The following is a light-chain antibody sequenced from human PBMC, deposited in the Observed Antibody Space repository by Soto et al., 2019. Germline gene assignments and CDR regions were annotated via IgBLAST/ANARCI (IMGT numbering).Light chain of an antibody. CDR2: GAS. J-gene: IGKJ2*01. CDR1: QSVSSSY. CDR3: QQYGSSLYT. Sequence: EIVLTQSPGTLSLSPGERATLSCRASQSVSSSYLAWYQQKPGQAPRLLIYGASSRATGIPDRFSGSGSGTDFTLTISRLEPEDVAVYYCQQYGSSLYTFDQGTKLESK. V-gene: IGKV3-20*01.